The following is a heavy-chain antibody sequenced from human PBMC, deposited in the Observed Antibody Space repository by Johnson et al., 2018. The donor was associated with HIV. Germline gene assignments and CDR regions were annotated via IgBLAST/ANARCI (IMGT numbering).Heavy chain of an antibody. Sequence: VQLVESGGDLVQPGGSLRLSCAVSGFTVSSNYMSWVRRAPGKGLEWVSVIYSGGSTYYADSVKGRFTISRDNSKNTLYLQMNSLRAEDTAVYYCARASSIAARGADAFDIWGQGTMVTVSS. D-gene: IGHD6-6*01. CDR2: IYSGGST. CDR3: ARASSIAARGADAFDI. J-gene: IGHJ3*02. CDR1: GFTVSSNY. V-gene: IGHV3-66*01.